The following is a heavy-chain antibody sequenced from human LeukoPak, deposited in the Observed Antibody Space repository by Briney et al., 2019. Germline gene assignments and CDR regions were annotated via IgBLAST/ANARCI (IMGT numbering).Heavy chain of an antibody. CDR3: WYYDSSGMDV. Sequence: GGSLRLSCAASGFTFDDYAMHWVRQAPGKGLEWVSLISWDGGGTYYADSVKGRFTISRDNSKNSLYLQMNSLRTEDTALYYCWYYDSSGMDVWGKGTTVTVSS. V-gene: IGHV3-43*01. CDR2: ISWDGGGT. D-gene: IGHD3-22*01. CDR1: GFTFDDYA. J-gene: IGHJ6*04.